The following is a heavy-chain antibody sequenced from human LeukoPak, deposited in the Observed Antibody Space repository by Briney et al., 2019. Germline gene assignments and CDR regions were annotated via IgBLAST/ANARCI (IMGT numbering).Heavy chain of an antibody. D-gene: IGHD2-2*01. Sequence: PGGSLRLSCVASGLIFSSYEMNWVRQTPGKGLEWVSYISGSGDSKFYADSVKGRFTVSRDNAKNSLYLQMSRLRLEDTGFYYCAREGMPSQHDGYDIWGQGTMVTVSS. CDR1: GLIFSSYE. V-gene: IGHV3-48*03. CDR3: AREGMPSQHDGYDI. J-gene: IGHJ3*02. CDR2: ISGSGDSK.